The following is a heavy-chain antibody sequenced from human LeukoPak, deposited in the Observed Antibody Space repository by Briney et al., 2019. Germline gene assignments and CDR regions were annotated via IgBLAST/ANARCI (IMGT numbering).Heavy chain of an antibody. CDR2: ISGSGGST. J-gene: IGHJ4*02. CDR1: GFTFSHYA. D-gene: IGHD3-3*01. CDR3: AKAATYYDFWSGNYFDY. Sequence: GGSLRLSCVASGFTFSHYAMNWVRQTPGKGLEWVSAISGSGGSTYYADSVKGRFTISRDNSKNTLYLQMNSLRAEDTAVYYCAKAATYYDFWSGNYFDYWGQGTLVTVSS. V-gene: IGHV3-23*01.